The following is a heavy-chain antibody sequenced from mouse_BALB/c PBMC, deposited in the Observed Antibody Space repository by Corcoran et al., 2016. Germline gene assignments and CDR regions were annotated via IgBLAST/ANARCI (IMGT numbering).Heavy chain of an antibody. J-gene: IGHJ4*01. CDR3: AREPYAMDY. V-gene: IGHV9-3-1*01. CDR1: GYTFTNYG. Sequence: QIQLVQSGPELKKPGETVKISCKASGYTFTNYGMNWVKQAPGKGLKWMGWVNTYTGEPTYADDFKGRFAFSLETSASTAYLQMNNLKNEDTATYFCAREPYAMDYWGQGTSVTVSS. CDR2: VNTYTGEP.